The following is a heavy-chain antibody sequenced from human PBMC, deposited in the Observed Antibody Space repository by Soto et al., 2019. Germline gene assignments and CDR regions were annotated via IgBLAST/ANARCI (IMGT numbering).Heavy chain of an antibody. V-gene: IGHV3-23*01. CDR1: GFTFSSYA. CDR2: ISGSGGST. CDR3: ATRTYTDSSSWSVSYFDY. J-gene: IGHJ4*02. Sequence: GGSLRLSCAASGFTFSSYAMSWVRQAPGKGLEWVSAISGSGGSTYYADSVKGRFTISRDNSKNTLYLQMNSLRAEDTAVYYCATRTYTDSSSWSVSYFDYWGQGTLVTVSS. D-gene: IGHD6-13*01.